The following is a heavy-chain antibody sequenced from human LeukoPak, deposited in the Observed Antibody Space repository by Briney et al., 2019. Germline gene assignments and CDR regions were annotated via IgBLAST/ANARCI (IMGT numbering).Heavy chain of an antibody. J-gene: IGHJ5*02. Sequence: PSETLSLTCAVYGGSFSGYYWSWIRQAPGKGLEWIGEINHSGNTNYNPSLKSRVTISLDTSKNQFSLKLNSVTAADTAVYYCVTEPGYCTGGRCYGGWFDPWGQGTVVTVSS. CDR1: GGSFSGYY. D-gene: IGHD2-15*01. V-gene: IGHV4-34*01. CDR3: VTEPGYCTGGRCYGGWFDP. CDR2: INHSGNT.